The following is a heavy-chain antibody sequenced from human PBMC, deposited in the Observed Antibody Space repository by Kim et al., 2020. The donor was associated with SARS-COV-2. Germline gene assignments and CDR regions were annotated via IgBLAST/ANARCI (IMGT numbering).Heavy chain of an antibody. V-gene: IGHV6-1*01. CDR1: GDSVSSDSAA. J-gene: IGHJ4*02. CDR2: IFYRSASSGYN. Sequence: SQTLSLTCVIYGDSVSSDSAARNWSRQPPSRGLEWLGKIFYRSASSGYNDYAPSLRSRLRITPDTSKNLFSLQLHSVTPEDTAVYFCARTFFGSGTSVEHWGQGILVTVSS. D-gene: IGHD3-10*01. CDR3: ARTFFGSGTSVEH.